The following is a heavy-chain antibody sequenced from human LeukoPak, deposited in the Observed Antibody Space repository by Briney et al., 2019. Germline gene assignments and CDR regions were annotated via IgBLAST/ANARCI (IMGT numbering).Heavy chain of an antibody. Sequence: PGGSLRLSCAASGFTFSSYSMNWVRQAPGKGLEWVSYISSSSTIYYADSVKGRFTISRDNAKNSLYLQMNSLRAEDTAVYYCARVRSYYYGMDVWGQGTTVTVSS. CDR1: GFTFSSYS. CDR2: ISSSSTI. J-gene: IGHJ6*02. CDR3: ARVRSYYYGMDV. V-gene: IGHV3-48*01.